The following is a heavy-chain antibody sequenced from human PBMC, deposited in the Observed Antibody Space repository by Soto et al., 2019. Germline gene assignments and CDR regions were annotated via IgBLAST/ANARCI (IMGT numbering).Heavy chain of an antibody. J-gene: IGHJ5*02. D-gene: IGHD1-26*01. Sequence: PGESLKISCEGSGYSFTTCWIGWVRQMPGKGPEWMGIIYPGDSNTRYSPSFQGQVTISADKSISTAYLQWSSLKASDTAIYYCARSRDRGWFDPWGQGTLVTVSS. CDR3: ARSRDRGWFDP. CDR1: GYSFTTCW. CDR2: IYPGDSNT. V-gene: IGHV5-51*01.